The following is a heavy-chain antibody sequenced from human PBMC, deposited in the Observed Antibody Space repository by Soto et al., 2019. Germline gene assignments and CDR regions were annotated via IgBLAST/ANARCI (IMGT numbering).Heavy chain of an antibody. V-gene: IGHV3-30-3*01. CDR3: ARGLRFLEWSLDY. CDR1: GFTFSSYA. J-gene: IGHJ4*02. CDR2: ISYDGSNK. Sequence: GGSLRLSCAASGFTFSSYAMHWVRQAPGKGLEWVAVISYDGSNKYYADSVKGRFTISRDKSKNTLYLQMNSLRAEDTAVYYCARGLRFLEWSLDYWGQGTLVTVSS. D-gene: IGHD3-3*01.